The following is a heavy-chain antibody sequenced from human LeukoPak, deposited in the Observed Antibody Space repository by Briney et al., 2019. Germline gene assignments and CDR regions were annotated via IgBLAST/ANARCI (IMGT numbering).Heavy chain of an antibody. CDR2: ISAYNGNT. D-gene: IGHD2-15*01. CDR1: GYTFTSYG. CDR3: ARDVGGGYCSGGSCYPGAKWFDP. J-gene: IGHJ5*02. Sequence: ASVKVSCKASGYTFTSYGISWVRQAPGQGLEWMGWISAYNGNTNYAQKLQGRVTMTTDTSTSTAYMELRSLRSDDTAVYYCARDVGGGYCSGGSCYPGAKWFDPWGQGTLVTVSS. V-gene: IGHV1-18*04.